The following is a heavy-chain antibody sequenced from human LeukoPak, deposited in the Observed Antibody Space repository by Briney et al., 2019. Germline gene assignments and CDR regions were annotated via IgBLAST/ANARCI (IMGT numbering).Heavy chain of an antibody. CDR3: ARMERDIAYGMDV. CDR1: GYTFTGYY. D-gene: IGHD5-12*01. V-gene: IGHV1-2*02. Sequence: GASVQVSGKASGYTFTGYYMHLVRQAPGQGIEWMGWINPNSGGTNYAQKFQGRVTMTRDTSISTAYMELSRLRSDDTAVYYCARMERDIAYGMDVWGQGATVTVSS. CDR2: INPNSGGT. J-gene: IGHJ6*02.